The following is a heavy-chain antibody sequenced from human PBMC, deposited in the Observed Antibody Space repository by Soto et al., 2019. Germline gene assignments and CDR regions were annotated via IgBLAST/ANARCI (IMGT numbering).Heavy chain of an antibody. D-gene: IGHD3-10*01. J-gene: IGHJ3*02. Sequence: PGESLKISCKGSGYSFTSYWIGWVRQMPGKGLEWMGIIYPGDSDTRYSPSFQGQVTISADKSISTAYLQWSSLKASDTAMYYCARLVPMVRGGPDAFDICGQGTMVTVSS. CDR2: IYPGDSDT. CDR3: ARLVPMVRGGPDAFDI. V-gene: IGHV5-51*01. CDR1: GYSFTSYW.